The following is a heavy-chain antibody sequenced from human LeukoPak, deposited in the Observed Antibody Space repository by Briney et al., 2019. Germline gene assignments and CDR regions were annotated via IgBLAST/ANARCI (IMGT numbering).Heavy chain of an antibody. CDR1: GASFSNYY. V-gene: IGHV4-59*01. CDR2: FSYSGST. CDR3: ARGPLDSGYTYFDY. J-gene: IGHJ4*02. Sequence: SETLSLTCTVSGASFSNYYWSWIRQPPGKGLEWIGYFSYSGSTNYNPSLKSRVTISVDTSKNQFSLKLSSVTAADTAVYYCARGPLDSGYTYFDYWGQGTLVSVAS. D-gene: IGHD5-12*01.